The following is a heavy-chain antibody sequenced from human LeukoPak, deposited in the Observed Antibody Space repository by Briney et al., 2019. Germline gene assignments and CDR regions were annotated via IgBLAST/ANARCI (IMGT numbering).Heavy chain of an antibody. CDR3: ARVGPDSSSYSIY. D-gene: IGHD6-13*01. J-gene: IGHJ4*02. CDR2: ISSSSSYI. CDR1: GFTLSSYS. Sequence: GGSLRLSCAASGFTLSSYSMNWVRQAPGKGLEWVSSISSSSSYIYYADSVKGRFTISRDNAKNSLYLQMNSLRAEDTAVYYCARVGPDSSSYSIYWGQGTLVTVSS. V-gene: IGHV3-21*01.